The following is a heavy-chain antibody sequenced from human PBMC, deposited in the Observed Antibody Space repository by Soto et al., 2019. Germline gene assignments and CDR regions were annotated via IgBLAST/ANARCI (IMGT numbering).Heavy chain of an antibody. Sequence: SETLSLTCTVSGGSISSGDYYRSWIRHPPGKGLEWIGYIYYSGSTYYNPSLKSRVTISVDTSKNQFSLKLSSVTAADTAVYYCARAIPGYYDSSGYVPWFDPWGQGTLVTIS. D-gene: IGHD3-22*01. CDR1: GGSISSGDYY. J-gene: IGHJ5*02. CDR2: IYYSGST. V-gene: IGHV4-30-4*01. CDR3: ARAIPGYYDSSGYVPWFDP.